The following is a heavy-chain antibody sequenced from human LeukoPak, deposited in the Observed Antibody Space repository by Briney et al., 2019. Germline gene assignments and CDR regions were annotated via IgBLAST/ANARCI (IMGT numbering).Heavy chain of an antibody. Sequence: SETLSLTCSVSSGSISDYYWSWIRQPLGKGLEWIAYIDYNGNADYNPSLKSRVTISVDSSKNQFSLKLSSVTAADTALYYCARGGHYHGSGRPFDPWGQGTLVTVSS. CDR3: ARGGHYHGSGRPFDP. CDR2: IDYNGNA. D-gene: IGHD3-10*01. CDR1: SGSISDYY. J-gene: IGHJ5*02. V-gene: IGHV4-59*08.